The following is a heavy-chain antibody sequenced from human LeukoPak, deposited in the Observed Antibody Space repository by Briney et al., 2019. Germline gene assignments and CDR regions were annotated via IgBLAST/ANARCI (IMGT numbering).Heavy chain of an antibody. CDR2: IYYSGST. CDR3: ARDLNESSGYWRFDP. J-gene: IGHJ5*02. D-gene: IGHD3-22*01. CDR1: DGSTSSYY. V-gene: IGHV4-59*12. Sequence: SETLSLTCTVSDGSTSSYYWSWIRQPPGKGLEWIGYIYYSGSTNYNPSLKSRVTISVDTSKNQFSLKLSSVTAADTAVYYCARDLNESSGYWRFDPWGQGTLVTVSS.